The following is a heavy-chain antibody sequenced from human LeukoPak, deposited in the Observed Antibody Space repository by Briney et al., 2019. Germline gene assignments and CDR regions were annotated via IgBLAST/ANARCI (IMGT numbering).Heavy chain of an antibody. D-gene: IGHD5-12*01. CDR1: GGSISSSSYY. V-gene: IGHV4-39*07. Sequence: PSETLSLTCTVSGGSISSSSYYWGWIRQPPGKGLEWIGSIYYSGSTYYNPSLKSRVTISMDKSKNQLYLKVTSVTAADTAVYYCARGGGYYFDYWGQGILVAVSS. CDR2: IYYSGST. CDR3: ARGGGYYFDY. J-gene: IGHJ4*02.